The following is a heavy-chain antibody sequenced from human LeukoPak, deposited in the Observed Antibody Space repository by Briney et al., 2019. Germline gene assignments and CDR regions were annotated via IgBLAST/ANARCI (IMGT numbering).Heavy chain of an antibody. CDR2: ISAYNGNT. D-gene: IGHD7-27*01. CDR3: ARDLPRKAPGAFEI. CDR1: GYTFTGYY. Sequence: GASVKVSCKASGYTFTGYYMHWVRQAPGQGLEWMGWISAYNGNTNYAQKLQGRVTMTTDTSTSTAYMHLRNLRSDDTAVYYCARDLPRKAPGAFEIWGQGTMVTVSS. V-gene: IGHV1-18*04. J-gene: IGHJ3*02.